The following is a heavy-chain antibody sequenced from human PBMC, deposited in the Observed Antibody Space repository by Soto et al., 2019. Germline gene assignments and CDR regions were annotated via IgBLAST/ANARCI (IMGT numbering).Heavy chain of an antibody. D-gene: IGHD1-26*01. CDR2: IYYSGST. J-gene: IGHJ4*02. Sequence: PSETLCLTCTVSGGSIGSYCWSWIRQPPGKGLEWIGYIYYSGSTNYNPSLKSRVTISVDTSKNQFSLKLSSVTAADTAVYYCARRYGGNLDYWGQGTLVTVSS. V-gene: IGHV4-59*08. CDR3: ARRYGGNLDY. CDR1: GGSIGSYC.